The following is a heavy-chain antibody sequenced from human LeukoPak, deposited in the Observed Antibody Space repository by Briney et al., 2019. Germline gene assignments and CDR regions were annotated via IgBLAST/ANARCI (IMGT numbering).Heavy chain of an antibody. J-gene: IGHJ4*02. D-gene: IGHD2-2*01. CDR1: GYTFTSYD. CDR2: MNPNSGNT. V-gene: IGHV1-8*01. Sequence: ASVKVSCKASGYTFTSYDINWVRQATGQGLEWMGWMNPNSGNTGYAQKFQGRVTMTRNTSISTAYMELSSLRSEDTAVYYCARRARAIVVVPAANDYWGQGTLVTVSS. CDR3: ARRARAIVVVPAANDY.